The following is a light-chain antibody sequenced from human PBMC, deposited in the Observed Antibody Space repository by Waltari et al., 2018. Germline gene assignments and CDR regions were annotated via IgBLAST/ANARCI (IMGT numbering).Light chain of an antibody. Sequence: EVVMTQSPATLSVSPGERVTLSCRASPSVTTNLAWSQQKPGQAPRLLIYGAATRATGVPARFSGSGSGTEFTLTISSLQSEDLAVYYCQQYNNWPPCTFGQGTKLEIK. J-gene: IGKJ2*02. CDR2: GAA. V-gene: IGKV3-15*01. CDR3: QQYNNWPPCT. CDR1: PSVTTN.